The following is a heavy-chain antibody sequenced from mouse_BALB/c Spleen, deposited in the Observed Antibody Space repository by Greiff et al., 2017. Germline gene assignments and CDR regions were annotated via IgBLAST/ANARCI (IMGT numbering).Heavy chain of an antibody. Sequence: EVMLVESGGGLVKPGGSLKLSCAASGFTFSSYTMSWVRQTPEKRLEWVATISSGGSYTYYPDSVKGRFTISRDNAKNTLYLQMSSLKSEDTAMYYCTREAGRYGYFDYWGQGTTLTVSS. D-gene: IGHD2-14*01. J-gene: IGHJ2*01. V-gene: IGHV5-6-4*01. CDR1: GFTFSSYT. CDR2: ISSGGSYT. CDR3: TREAGRYGYFDY.